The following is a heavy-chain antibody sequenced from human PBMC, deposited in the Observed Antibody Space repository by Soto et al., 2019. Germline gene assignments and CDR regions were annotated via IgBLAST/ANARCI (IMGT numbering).Heavy chain of an antibody. Sequence: SETLSLSCSVSGADINTYSWTWIRQPAGKGREWIGRIYTSASINYNPSLKGRVTLSVDTSNNQVSLRLASVTAADTAIYYCARDREAGYNFYYGMDVWGQGTTVTVSS. J-gene: IGHJ6*01. CDR1: GADINTYS. CDR2: IYTSASI. CDR3: ARDREAGYNFYYGMDV. D-gene: IGHD6-19*01. V-gene: IGHV4-4*07.